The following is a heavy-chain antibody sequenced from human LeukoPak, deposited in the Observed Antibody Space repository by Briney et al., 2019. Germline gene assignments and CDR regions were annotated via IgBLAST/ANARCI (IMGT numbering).Heavy chain of an antibody. D-gene: IGHD3-10*01. CDR1: GYTFTNYG. CDR2: ISTYNDYT. V-gene: IGHV1-18*01. Sequence: ASVKVSCKASGYTFTNYGISWVRQAPGQGFEWMGWISTYNDYTKYSQKLQGRVTMTTDTSTSTAYMELRSLTSDDTAVYYCARVGGTFGSGSYGGPFDYWGQGTLVTVAS. J-gene: IGHJ4*02. CDR3: ARVGGTFGSGSYGGPFDY.